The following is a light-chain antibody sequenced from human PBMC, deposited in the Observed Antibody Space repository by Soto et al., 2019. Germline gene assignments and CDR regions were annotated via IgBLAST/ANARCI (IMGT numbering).Light chain of an antibody. CDR2: DAS. Sequence: SPATLSLSPGERATLSCRASQSVSSYLAWYQQKPGLAPRLLIYDASNRATGIPARFSGSGSGTDFTLTISSLEPEDFAVYYCKQRSDWLSITFGQGTRLEIK. CDR1: QSVSSY. CDR3: KQRSDWLSIT. V-gene: IGKV3-11*01. J-gene: IGKJ5*01.